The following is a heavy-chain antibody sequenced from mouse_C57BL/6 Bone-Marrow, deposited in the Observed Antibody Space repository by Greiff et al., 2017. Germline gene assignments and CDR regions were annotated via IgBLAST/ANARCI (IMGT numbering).Heavy chain of an antibody. J-gene: IGHJ3*01. CDR1: GYTFTSYW. CDR2: IHPNSGST. D-gene: IGHD2-5*01. V-gene: IGHV1-64*01. Sequence: VQLQQPGAELVKPGASVKLSCKASGYTFTSYWMHWVKQRPGQGLEWIGMIHPNSGSTNYNEKFKSKATLTVDKSSSTAYMQLSSLTSEDSAVYYCARPPYYSNTPFAYWGQGTLVTVSA. CDR3: ARPPYYSNTPFAY.